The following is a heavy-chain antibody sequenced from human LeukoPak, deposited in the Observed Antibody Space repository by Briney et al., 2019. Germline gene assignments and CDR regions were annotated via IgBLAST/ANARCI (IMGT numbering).Heavy chain of an antibody. CDR2: ISYDGSNK. J-gene: IGHJ4*02. D-gene: IGHD1-26*01. CDR1: GFTFSSYD. V-gene: IGHV3-30*04. Sequence: GGSLRLSCAASGFTFSSYDMHWVRQARGKGLEWVAVISYDGSNKYYADSVKGRFTISRDNSKNTLYLQMNSLRAEDTAVYYCARSTQTLVGATDYWGQGTLVTVSS. CDR3: ARSTQTLVGATDY.